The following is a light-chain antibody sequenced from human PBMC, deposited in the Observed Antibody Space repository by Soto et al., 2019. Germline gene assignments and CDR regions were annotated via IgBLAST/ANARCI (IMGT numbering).Light chain of an antibody. Sequence: QSVLTRPASVSGSPGQSITISCTGTSSDFGGYNYVSWYQQHPGKAPKLMIYDVSNRPSGVSNRFSGSKSGNTASLTISGLQAEDEADYYCSSYTSRSTLYVFGTGTKVTVL. V-gene: IGLV2-14*01. CDR2: DVS. CDR3: SSYTSRSTLYV. CDR1: SSDFGGYNY. J-gene: IGLJ1*01.